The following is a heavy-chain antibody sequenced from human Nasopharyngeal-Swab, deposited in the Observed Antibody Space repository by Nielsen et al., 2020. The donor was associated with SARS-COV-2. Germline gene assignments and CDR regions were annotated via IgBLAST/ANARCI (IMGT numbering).Heavy chain of an antibody. V-gene: IGHV4-39*01. CDR2: IYYSGIT. D-gene: IGHD2-15*01. Sequence: SETLSLTCTVSGGSISSSSYYWGWIRQPPGKGLEWIGSIYYSGITYYNPSLKSRVTISVDTSNNQFSLNLTSVTAADTAVYYCARHNFCGAGTCHLGFDSWGQGALVTVSS. J-gene: IGHJ4*02. CDR1: GGSISSSSYY. CDR3: ARHNFCGAGTCHLGFDS.